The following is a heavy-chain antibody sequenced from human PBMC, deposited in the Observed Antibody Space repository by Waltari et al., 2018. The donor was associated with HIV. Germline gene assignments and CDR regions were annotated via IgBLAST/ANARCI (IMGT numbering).Heavy chain of an antibody. D-gene: IGHD1-26*01. J-gene: IGHJ4*02. CDR1: GGSISSYY. V-gene: IGHV4-59*01. CDR2: IYYSGST. CDR3: ARQLRGSYSDYFDY. Sequence: QVQLQESGPGLVKPSETLSLTCTVSGGSISSYYWSWIRQPPGKGLEWIGYIYYSGSTNYNPSLKSRVTISVDTSKNQFSLKLSSVTAADTAVYYCARQLRGSYSDYFDYWGQGTLVTVSS.